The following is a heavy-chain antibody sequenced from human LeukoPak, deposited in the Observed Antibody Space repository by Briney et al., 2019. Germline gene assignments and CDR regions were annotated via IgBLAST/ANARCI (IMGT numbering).Heavy chain of an antibody. J-gene: IGHJ4*02. CDR1: GFSFNDYG. V-gene: IGHV3-23*01. D-gene: IGHD5-24*01. CDR2: ISGSGGTS. CDR3: AKGESFESIFDY. Sequence: PGGCLRLSCAASGFSFNDYGMNWVRQAPGKGLEWVSAISGSGGTSYYADSVKGRFTISRDNSKNTLYLQMNSLRAEDTAVYYCAKGESFESIFDYWGQGTLVTVSS.